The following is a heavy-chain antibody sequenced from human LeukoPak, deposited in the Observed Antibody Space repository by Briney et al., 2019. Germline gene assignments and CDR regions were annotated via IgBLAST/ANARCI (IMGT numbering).Heavy chain of an antibody. CDR3: AKDRSVLRFLEWLKEFDY. V-gene: IGHV3-23*01. Sequence: GGSLRLSCAASGFTFSSYAMSWVRQAPGKGLGWVSAISGSGGSTYYADSVRGRFTISRDNSKNTLYLQMNSLRAEDTAVYYCAKDRSVLRFLEWLKEFDYWGQGILVTVSS. CDR2: ISGSGGST. CDR1: GFTFSSYA. J-gene: IGHJ4*02. D-gene: IGHD3-3*01.